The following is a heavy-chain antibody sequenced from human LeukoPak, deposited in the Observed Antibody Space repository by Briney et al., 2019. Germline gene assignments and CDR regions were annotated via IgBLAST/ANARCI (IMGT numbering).Heavy chain of an antibody. CDR2: ISYDGSNK. D-gene: IGHD3-22*01. CDR1: GFTFSSYA. V-gene: IGHV3-30*04. J-gene: IGHJ4*02. CDR3: AREAYYDSSGYRKGFDY. Sequence: PGGSLRLSCAAYGFTFSSYAMHWVRQAPGKGLEWVAVISYDGSNKYYADSVKGRFTISRDNSKNTLYLQMNSLRAEDTAVYYCAREAYYDSSGYRKGFDYWGQGTLVTVSS.